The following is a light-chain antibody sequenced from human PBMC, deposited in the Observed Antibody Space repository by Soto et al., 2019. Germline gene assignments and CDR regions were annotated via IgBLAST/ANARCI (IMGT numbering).Light chain of an antibody. J-gene: IGKJ2*01. CDR1: QSISVW. V-gene: IGKV1-5*03. Sequence: DIQMTQSPSTLSASVGDRVTITCRASQSISVWLAWYQQKAGKAPNLLIYKASRLESGVPSRFSGSGSETEFTLTISGLQPGDSATYYCQQYNSYYTFGQGTRLEIK. CDR3: QQYNSYYT. CDR2: KAS.